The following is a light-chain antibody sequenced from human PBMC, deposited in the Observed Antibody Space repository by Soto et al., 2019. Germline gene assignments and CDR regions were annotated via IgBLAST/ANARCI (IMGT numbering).Light chain of an antibody. J-gene: IGLJ2*01. CDR1: TTDVGAFNY. CDR2: DVT. V-gene: IGLV2-14*03. CDR3: GSYTTTSTLV. Sequence: QSALTQPASVSGSPGQSITISCTGTTTDVGAFNYVSWYQQFPGKDPKLILYDVTTRPSGVSSRFSGSKSGNTASLTISGLLTEDEADYYCGSYTTTSTLVFGGGTKLTVL.